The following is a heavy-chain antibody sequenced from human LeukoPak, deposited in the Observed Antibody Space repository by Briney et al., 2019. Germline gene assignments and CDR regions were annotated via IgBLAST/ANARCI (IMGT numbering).Heavy chain of an antibody. V-gene: IGHV4-34*01. D-gene: IGHD3-9*01. Sequence: SETLSLTCAVYGGSFSDYSWILIRQPPGQGLEGMGEIYHSGSTNYNPSLKSRVTISIDTSKNQFSLKLSSVTAADTAVYYCARHLSGDILTGYDHDAFDIWGQGTMVTVSS. CDR3: ARHLSGDILTGYDHDAFDI. CDR1: GGSFSDYS. J-gene: IGHJ3*02. CDR2: IYHSGST.